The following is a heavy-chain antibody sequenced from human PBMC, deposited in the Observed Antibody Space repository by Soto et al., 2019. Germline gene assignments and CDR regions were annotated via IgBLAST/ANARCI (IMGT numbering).Heavy chain of an antibody. CDR1: GYTFTSYG. J-gene: IGHJ6*02. Sequence: QVQLVQSGAEVKKPGASVKVSCKASGYTFTSYGISWVRQAPGQGLEWMGWISAYNGNTNYAQKLQGRVTMTTDTSTSTAYMELRSLRSHDTAVYYCARARIAVALVYYYYGMDVWGQGTTVTVSS. D-gene: IGHD6-19*01. CDR2: ISAYNGNT. CDR3: ARARIAVALVYYYYGMDV. V-gene: IGHV1-18*01.